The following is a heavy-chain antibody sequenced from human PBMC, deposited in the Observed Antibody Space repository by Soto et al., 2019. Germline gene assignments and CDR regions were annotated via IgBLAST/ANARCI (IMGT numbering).Heavy chain of an antibody. CDR1: RFTFSDYG. CDR3: AKSGGHYYVYDAFDI. V-gene: IGHV3-30*18. Sequence: QVHLVESGGGVVQPGRSLRLSCAASRFTFSDYGMHWVRQAPGKGLEWVAVISSDGSKRYYPDSVKGRFTISRDNSRNTLWLQMNSLRAEDTAVYYCAKSGGHYYVYDAFDIWGQGTMVTVSS. CDR2: ISSDGSKR. D-gene: IGHD1-26*01. J-gene: IGHJ3*02.